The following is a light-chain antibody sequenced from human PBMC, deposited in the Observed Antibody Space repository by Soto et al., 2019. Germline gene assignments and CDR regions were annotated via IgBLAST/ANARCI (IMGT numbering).Light chain of an antibody. CDR3: QQYNSYSPWT. Sequence: DIQMTQSPSTLSASVGDRVTITCRASQSISSRLAWYQQKPGKAPKLLIYDASSLESGVPSRFSGSGSGTEFTLTISSLQPDDFATYYCQQYNSYSPWTLGQGTKVDIK. CDR2: DAS. J-gene: IGKJ1*01. V-gene: IGKV1-5*01. CDR1: QSISSR.